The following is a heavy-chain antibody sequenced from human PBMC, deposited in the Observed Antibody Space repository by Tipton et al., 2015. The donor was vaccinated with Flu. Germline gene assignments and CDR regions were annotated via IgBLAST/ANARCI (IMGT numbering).Heavy chain of an antibody. J-gene: IGHJ6*03. V-gene: IGHV4-59*08. CDR2: IYYSGST. CDR3: ARGSTSQAYYYYYMDV. Sequence: PGLVKPSETLSLTCTVSGGSISSYYWSWIRQPPGKGLEWIGYIYYSGSTNYNPSLKSRVTISVDTSKNQFSLKRSSVTAADTAVYYCARGSTSQAYYYYYMDVWGKGTTVTVSS. CDR1: GGSISSYY. D-gene: IGHD2-2*01.